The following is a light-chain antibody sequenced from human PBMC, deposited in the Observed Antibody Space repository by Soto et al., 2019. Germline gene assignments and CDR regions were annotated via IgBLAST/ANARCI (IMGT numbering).Light chain of an antibody. V-gene: IGLV1-47*01. CDR1: SSSIGSNY. CDR2: RNN. CDR3: AAWEDSLSGPV. Sequence: QSVLSEPPSASGTPGQSVTISCSGSSSSIGSNYVYWYQQFPGTAPKLFIYRNNQRHPGVPYRLSGSKSGTSASLAISGVRSEDEADSDSAAWEDSLSGPVIGGGTTLAVL. J-gene: IGLJ2*01.